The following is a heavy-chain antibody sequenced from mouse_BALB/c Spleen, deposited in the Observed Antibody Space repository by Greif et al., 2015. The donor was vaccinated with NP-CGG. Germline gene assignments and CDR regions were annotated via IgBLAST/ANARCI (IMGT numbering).Heavy chain of an antibody. V-gene: IGHV1S30*01. D-gene: IGHD2-14*01. J-gene: IGHJ2*01. CDR2: INPYNGAT. CDR3: ARGAYYRYYFYY. CDR1: GYSLTGYY. Sequence: EVKLQESGPELVKPGASVKISCKASGYSLTGYYMHWVKQSHVKSLEWIGRINPYNGATSYNQNFKDKASLTVDRSSSTAYMELHSLTSEDSSVYYCARGAYYRYYFYYWGQGATLTVSS.